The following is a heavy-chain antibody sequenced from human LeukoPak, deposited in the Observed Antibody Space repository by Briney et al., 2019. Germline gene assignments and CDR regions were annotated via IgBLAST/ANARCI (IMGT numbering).Heavy chain of an antibody. J-gene: IGHJ6*02. Sequence: ASVKVSCKASGYTFTGYYMHWVRQAPGQWLEWMGWINPNSGGTNYAQKFQGWVTMTRDTSISTAYMELSRLRSDDTAVYYCARGAALWFGELLSLYYYGMDVWGQGTTVTVSS. D-gene: IGHD3-10*01. CDR3: ARGAALWFGELLSLYYYGMDV. V-gene: IGHV1-2*04. CDR1: GYTFTGYY. CDR2: INPNSGGT.